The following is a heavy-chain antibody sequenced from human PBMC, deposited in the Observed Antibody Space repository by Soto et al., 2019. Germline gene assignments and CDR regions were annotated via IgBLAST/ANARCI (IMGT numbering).Heavy chain of an antibody. J-gene: IGHJ5*02. Sequence: PSETLSLTCTVSGGSISSYYWSWIRQPPGKGLEWIGYIYYSGSTNYDPSLKSRVTISVDTSKNQFSLKLSSVTAADTAVYYCARAGPTRFDPWGQGTLVTVSS. CDR1: GGSISSYY. V-gene: IGHV4-59*01. CDR2: IYYSGST. CDR3: ARAGPTRFDP. D-gene: IGHD3-10*01.